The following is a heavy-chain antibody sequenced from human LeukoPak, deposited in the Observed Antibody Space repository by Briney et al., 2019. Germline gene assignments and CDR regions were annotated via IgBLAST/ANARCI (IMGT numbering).Heavy chain of an antibody. CDR2: ISGSGGTT. V-gene: IGHV3-23*01. CDR1: GFTFRSYG. CDR3: AKAGTVLRFLEWLLYHDY. D-gene: IGHD3-3*01. J-gene: IGHJ4*02. Sequence: GGSLRLSCAASGFTFRSYGMSWVRQAPGKGLEWVSAISGSGGTTYYADSVKGRFTISRDNSKNTLYLQMSSLRAEDTAVYYCAKAGTVLRFLEWLLYHDYWGQGTLVTVSS.